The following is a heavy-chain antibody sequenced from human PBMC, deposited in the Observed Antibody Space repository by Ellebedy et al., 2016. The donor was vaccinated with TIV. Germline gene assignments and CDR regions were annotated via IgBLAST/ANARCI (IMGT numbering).Heavy chain of an antibody. CDR1: GGSISTSNFY. V-gene: IGHV4-39*07. D-gene: IGHD3-3*01. Sequence: MPSETLSLTCTVSGGSISTSNFYWGWVRQPPGKGLEWIGTVYYSGTTQYNPSLKSRVTISVDTSRAQFSLKMTSVTAAGTAVYYCARGYYNSGHYFSPGEWGRGTLVTVSS. CDR3: ARGYYNSGHYFSPGE. J-gene: IGHJ4*01. CDR2: VYYSGTT.